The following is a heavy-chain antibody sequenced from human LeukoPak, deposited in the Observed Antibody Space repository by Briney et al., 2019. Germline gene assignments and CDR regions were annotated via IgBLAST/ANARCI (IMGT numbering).Heavy chain of an antibody. V-gene: IGHV1-24*01. CDR3: ATMGITFGGVIVTGPWDAFDI. Sequence: EASVKVSRKVSGYTLTELSMHWVRQAPGKGLEWMGGFDPEDGETIYAQKFQGRVTMTEDTSTDTAYMELSSLRSEDTAVYYCATMGITFGGVIVTGPWDAFDIWGQGTMVTVSS. J-gene: IGHJ3*02. D-gene: IGHD3-16*02. CDR1: GYTLTELS. CDR2: FDPEDGET.